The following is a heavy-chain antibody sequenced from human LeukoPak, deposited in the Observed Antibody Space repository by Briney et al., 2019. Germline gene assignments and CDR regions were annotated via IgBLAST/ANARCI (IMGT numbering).Heavy chain of an antibody. CDR2: ISSSGSTI. CDR1: GFTFSSYS. Sequence: PGGSLRLSCAASGFTFSSYSMNWVRQAPGKGLGWVSYISSSGSTIYYADSVKGRFTISRDNAKNSLYLQMNSLRAEDTAVYYCASLVITGTSGDYWGQGTLVTVSS. J-gene: IGHJ4*02. V-gene: IGHV3-48*01. D-gene: IGHD1-7*01. CDR3: ASLVITGTSGDY.